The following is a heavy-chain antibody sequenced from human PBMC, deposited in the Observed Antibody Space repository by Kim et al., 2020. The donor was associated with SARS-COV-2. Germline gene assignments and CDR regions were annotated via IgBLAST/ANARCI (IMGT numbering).Heavy chain of an antibody. CDR2: NTI. Sequence: NTIHYADSVKGRFTISRDNAKNSLYLQMNSLRDEDTAVYYCGNWGGSYRGWGQGTLVTVSS. CDR3: GNWGGSYRG. J-gene: IGHJ4*02. D-gene: IGHD1-26*01. V-gene: IGHV3-48*02.